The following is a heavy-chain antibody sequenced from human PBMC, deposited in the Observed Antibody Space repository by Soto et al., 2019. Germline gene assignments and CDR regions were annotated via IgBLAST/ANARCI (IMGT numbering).Heavy chain of an antibody. J-gene: IGHJ6*02. D-gene: IGHD3-16*01. CDR1: GFTFSDYY. CDR2: ISSSGSTI. V-gene: IGHV3-11*01. CDR3: ARDLGKLGYYYYYGMDV. Sequence: KAVGSLRLSCAASGFTFSDYYMSWIRQAPGKGLEWVSYISSSGSTIYYADSVKGRFAISRDNAKNSLYLQMNSLRAEDTAVYYCARDLGKLGYYYYYGMDVWGQGTTVTVSS.